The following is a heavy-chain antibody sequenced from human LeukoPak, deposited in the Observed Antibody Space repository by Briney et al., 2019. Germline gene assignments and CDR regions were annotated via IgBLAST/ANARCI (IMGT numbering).Heavy chain of an antibody. J-gene: IGHJ5*02. V-gene: IGHV3-21*01. CDR1: GFTFSSYS. Sequence: GGSLRLSCAASGFTFSSYSMNWVRQAPGKGLEWVSSISSSSSYIYYADSVKGRFTISRDNAKNSLYLQMNSLRAEDTAVYYCARGGLSELLPYNWFDPWGQGTLVTVSS. CDR2: ISSSSSYI. D-gene: IGHD2-15*01. CDR3: ARGGLSELLPYNWFDP.